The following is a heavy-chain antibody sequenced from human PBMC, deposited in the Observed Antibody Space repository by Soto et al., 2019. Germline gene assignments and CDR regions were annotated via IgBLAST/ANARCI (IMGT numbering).Heavy chain of an antibody. D-gene: IGHD1-26*01. CDR2: IHSDGSST. CDR1: GFTFSYYW. CDR3: ARGDRGAFDL. Sequence: EVPLVESGGGLVQPGESLRLSCAASGFTFSYYWMHWVRQAPGKGLVWVSRIHSDGSSTTYADSVKGRFTISRDNARNTLYLQMNRLRAEDTAVYYCARGDRGAFDLWGQGTVVTVSS. V-gene: IGHV3-74*01. J-gene: IGHJ3*01.